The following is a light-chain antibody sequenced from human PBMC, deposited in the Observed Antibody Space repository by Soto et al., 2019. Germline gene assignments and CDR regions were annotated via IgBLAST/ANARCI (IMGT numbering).Light chain of an antibody. CDR2: EVS. V-gene: IGLV2-8*01. CDR3: SSYVGSNNLV. Sequence: QSALTQPPSASGSPGQSVTLSCTGTSSDVGGYNYVSWYQQHPGKAPKLMIYEVSKRPSGVPDRFSGSKSGNTASLTVSGLQAEDEAEYSCSSYVGSNNLVFGGGTKLTVL. CDR1: SSDVGGYNY. J-gene: IGLJ2*01.